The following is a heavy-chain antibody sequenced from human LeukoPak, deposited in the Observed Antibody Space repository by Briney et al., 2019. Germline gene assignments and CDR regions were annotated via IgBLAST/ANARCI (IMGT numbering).Heavy chain of an antibody. V-gene: IGHV3-74*01. D-gene: IGHD2-21*01. J-gene: IGHJ4*02. CDR1: GFPFSAYW. CDR2: ITSDGAT. CDR3: ARIDWVTDF. Sequence: PGGSLRLSCAASGFPFSAYWMLWARQAPGKGLVWVSRITSDGATSYADSVKGRFTISRENAKNTLYLQLNSLRAEDTAVYYCARIDWVTDFWGQRTLVTVSS.